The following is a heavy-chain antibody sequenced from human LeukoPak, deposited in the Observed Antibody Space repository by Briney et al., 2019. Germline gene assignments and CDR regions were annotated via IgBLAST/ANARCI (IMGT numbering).Heavy chain of an antibody. CDR2: INPNSGGT. J-gene: IGHJ6*02. CDR3: ARGKYCSGGSCLYYYYGMDV. V-gene: IGHV1-2*04. Sequence: ASVNVSCTASGYTFTGYYMHWVRQAPGQGLEWMGWINPNSGGTNYAQKFQGWVTMTRDTSISTAYMELSRLRSDDMAVYYCARGKYCSGGSCLYYYYGMDVWGQGTTVTVSS. CDR1: GYTFTGYY. D-gene: IGHD2-15*01.